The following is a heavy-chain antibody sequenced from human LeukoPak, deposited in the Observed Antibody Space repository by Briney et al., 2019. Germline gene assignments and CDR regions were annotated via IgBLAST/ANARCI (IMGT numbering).Heavy chain of an antibody. Sequence: PRGSLRLSCAASGFTFRNYAMNWGRQAPGKVLEWVSSITSSSSYIYYADSVKGRFTISRDNAKNSLYLQMNSLRAEDTAVYYCARDPLSSSSFDLWGQGTLVTVSS. CDR1: GFTFRNYA. J-gene: IGHJ4*02. CDR2: ITSSSSYI. CDR3: ARDPLSSSSFDL. D-gene: IGHD6-13*01. V-gene: IGHV3-21*01.